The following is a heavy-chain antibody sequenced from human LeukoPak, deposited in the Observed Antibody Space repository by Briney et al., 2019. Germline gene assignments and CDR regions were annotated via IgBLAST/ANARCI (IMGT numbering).Heavy chain of an antibody. CDR2: IIPIFGTA. CDR3: ARDDYDSSGYYLYYFDY. CDR1: GGTFGSYA. J-gene: IGHJ4*02. V-gene: IGHV1-69*13. D-gene: IGHD3-22*01. Sequence: ASVKVSCKASGGTFGSYAISWVRQAPGQGLEWMGGIIPIFGTANYAQKFQGRVTITADESTSTAYMELSSLRSEDTAVYYCARDDYDSSGYYLYYFDYWGQGTLVTVSS.